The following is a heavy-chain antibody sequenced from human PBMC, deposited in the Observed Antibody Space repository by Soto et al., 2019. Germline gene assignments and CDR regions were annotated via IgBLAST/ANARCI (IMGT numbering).Heavy chain of an antibody. D-gene: IGHD2-21*02. CDR1: GGSINSYY. Sequence: SETLSLTCTVSGGSINSYYWSWIRQPPGKGLEWIGHIYYSGSTYYNPSLKSRVTISVDTSKNQFSLKLSSVTAADTAVYYCASLVVTAHNWFDPWGQGTLVTVSS. CDR2: IYYSGST. J-gene: IGHJ5*02. CDR3: ASLVVTAHNWFDP. V-gene: IGHV4-59*08.